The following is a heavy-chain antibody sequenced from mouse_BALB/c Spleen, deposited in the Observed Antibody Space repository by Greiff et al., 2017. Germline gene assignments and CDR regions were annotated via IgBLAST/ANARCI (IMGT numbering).Heavy chain of an antibody. CDR1: GYSITSDYA. Sequence: EVKLMESGPGLVKPSQSLSLTCTVTGYSITSDYAWNWIRQFPGNKLEWMGYISYSGSTSYNPSLKSRISITRDTSKNQFFLQLNSVTTEDTATYYCARTHYYGSSPFAYWGQGTLVTVSA. CDR3: ARTHYYGSSPFAY. D-gene: IGHD1-1*01. V-gene: IGHV3-2*02. CDR2: ISYSGST. J-gene: IGHJ3*01.